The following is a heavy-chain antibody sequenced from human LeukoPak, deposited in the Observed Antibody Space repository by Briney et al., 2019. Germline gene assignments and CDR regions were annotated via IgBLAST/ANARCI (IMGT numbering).Heavy chain of an antibody. V-gene: IGHV1-18*01. CDR2: IRGQNANT. D-gene: IGHD3-10*01. Sequence: ASVKVSCKASGGTFSSYAISWVRQSPGQGLEWMGWIRGQNANTNYGQKFQDRLTMTIDTSTSTAYMELRSLRPDDTAVYFCARVGSFHDGSSIIKWFDPWGQGTLVTVSS. CDR1: GGTFSSYA. J-gene: IGHJ5*02. CDR3: ARVGSFHDGSSIIKWFDP.